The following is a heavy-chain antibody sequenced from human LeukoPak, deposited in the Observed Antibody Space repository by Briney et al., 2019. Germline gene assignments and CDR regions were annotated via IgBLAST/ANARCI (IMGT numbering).Heavy chain of an antibody. J-gene: IGHJ1*01. D-gene: IGHD3-22*01. Sequence: GGSLRLSCAASGFTFSSYWMHWVRQAPGKGLVWVSRIKSDGSTNYADSVKGRFTISRDDAKNTVSLQMNSLRAEDTGVYYCARAPSEIGGYYPEYFRHWGQGTLVTVSS. CDR2: IKSDGST. CDR3: ARAPSEIGGYYPEYFRH. CDR1: GFTFSSYW. V-gene: IGHV3-74*01.